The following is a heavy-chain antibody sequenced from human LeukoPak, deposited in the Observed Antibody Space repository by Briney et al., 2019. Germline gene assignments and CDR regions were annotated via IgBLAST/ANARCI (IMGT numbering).Heavy chain of an antibody. CDR1: GFTVSSNF. CDR3: AKGLREYCSSTSCYEFTFDS. J-gene: IGHJ4*02. Sequence: PGGSLRLSCAASGFTVSSNFMSWVRQAPGKGLEWVSVIYSGGTTYYADSVKGRFTISRDNSKNTLYLQMYSLRADDTAVYYCAKGLREYCSSTSCYEFTFDSWGQGTQLTVSS. D-gene: IGHD2-2*01. CDR2: IYSGGTT. V-gene: IGHV3-66*02.